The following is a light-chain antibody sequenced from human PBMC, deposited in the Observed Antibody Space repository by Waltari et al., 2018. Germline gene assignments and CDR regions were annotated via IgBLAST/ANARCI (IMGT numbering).Light chain of an antibody. J-gene: IGKJ1*01. V-gene: IGKV3-20*01. Sequence: EIVLTQSPGTLSLSPGERATLSCRASQSVRGTLAWYQQKPGQPPRLLIYAASIRATGIPDRFSGSGSGTDFTLTISRQEPEDFAVYYCQHYVRLPVTFGQGTKVEIK. CDR3: QHYVRLPVT. CDR2: AAS. CDR1: QSVRGT.